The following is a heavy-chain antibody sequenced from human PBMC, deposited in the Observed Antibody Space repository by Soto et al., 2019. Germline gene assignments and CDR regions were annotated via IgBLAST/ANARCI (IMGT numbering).Heavy chain of an antibody. CDR2: IYYSGST. J-gene: IGHJ6*02. Sequence: SETLSLTCTVSGGSISSYYWSWIRQPPGKGLEWIGYIYYSGSTNYNPSLKSRVTISVDTSKNQFSLKLSSVTAADTAVYYCARWGAGTTVRDYYYYGMDVWGQGTTVTVSS. V-gene: IGHV4-59*01. CDR3: ARWGAGTTVRDYYYYGMDV. CDR1: GGSISSYY. D-gene: IGHD4-17*01.